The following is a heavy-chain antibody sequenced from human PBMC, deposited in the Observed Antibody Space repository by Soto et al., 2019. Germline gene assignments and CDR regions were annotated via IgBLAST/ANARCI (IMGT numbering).Heavy chain of an antibody. Sequence: EMQLVESGGGLVQPGGSLRLSCAASGFTFSGYSMNWVRQAPGKGLEWVSYISSSSSTIYYADSVKGRFTISRDNAKNSLYLQMNSLRAEDTAVYYCASPKGTVAPYYYYGMDVWGQGTTVTVS. J-gene: IGHJ6*02. D-gene: IGHD6-19*01. CDR3: ASPKGTVAPYYYYGMDV. CDR1: GFTFSGYS. CDR2: ISSSSSTI. V-gene: IGHV3-48*01.